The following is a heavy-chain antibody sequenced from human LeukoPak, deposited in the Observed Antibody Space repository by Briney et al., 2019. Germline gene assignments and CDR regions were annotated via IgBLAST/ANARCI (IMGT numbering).Heavy chain of an antibody. CDR1: GGSISSGDYY. CDR3: ARAGYYYYGMDV. Sequence: PSETLSLTCTVSGGSISSGDYYWSWIRQPPGKGLEWIGYIYYSGSTNYNPSLKSRVTISVDTSKNQFSLKLSSVTAADTAVYYCARAGYYYYGMDVWGQGTTVTVSS. J-gene: IGHJ6*02. CDR2: IYYSGST. V-gene: IGHV4-61*08.